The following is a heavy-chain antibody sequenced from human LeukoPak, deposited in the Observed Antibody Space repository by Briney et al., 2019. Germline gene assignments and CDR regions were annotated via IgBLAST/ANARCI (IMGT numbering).Heavy chain of an antibody. Sequence: ASVKVSCKASGFTFTDYYMHWVRQAPGQGFEWMGWINPNDGDTNYAQKFQGRVTMTRDTSISTAHMEVSRLRSDDTAVYYCARANFLYCSSSTCLFDYWGQGTLVTVSS. CDR2: INPNDGDT. CDR1: GFTFTDYY. V-gene: IGHV1-2*02. D-gene: IGHD2-2*01. J-gene: IGHJ4*02. CDR3: ARANFLYCSSSTCLFDY.